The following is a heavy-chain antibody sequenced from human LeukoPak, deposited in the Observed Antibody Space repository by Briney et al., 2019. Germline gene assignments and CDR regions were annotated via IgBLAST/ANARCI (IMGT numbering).Heavy chain of an antibody. Sequence: PGGSLRLSCAASGFTFSSYSMNWVRQAPGKGLEWVSYISSSSSTIYYADSVKGRFTISRDNAKNSLYLQMNSLRAEDTAVYYCARGTNYDNYYYMDVWGKGTTVTVSS. D-gene: IGHD1-1*01. CDR3: ARGTNYDNYYYMDV. CDR1: GFTFSSYS. CDR2: ISSSSSTI. V-gene: IGHV3-48*01. J-gene: IGHJ6*03.